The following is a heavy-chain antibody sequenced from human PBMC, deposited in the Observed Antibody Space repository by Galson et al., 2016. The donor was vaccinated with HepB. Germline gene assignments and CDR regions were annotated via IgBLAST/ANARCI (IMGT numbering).Heavy chain of an antibody. Sequence: SLRLSCAASGFTFSSYAMHWVRQAPGKGPEWVAVISNDGRNKYYADSVKGRFTISRDNSKNTLYLQMNSLRAEDTAVYYCARDTPDGYTSSWYFAHFDSWGRGTLVTVSS. CDR1: GFTFSSYA. J-gene: IGHJ4*02. CDR2: ISNDGRNK. D-gene: IGHD6-13*01. CDR3: ARDTPDGYTSSWYFAHFDS. V-gene: IGHV3-30*04.